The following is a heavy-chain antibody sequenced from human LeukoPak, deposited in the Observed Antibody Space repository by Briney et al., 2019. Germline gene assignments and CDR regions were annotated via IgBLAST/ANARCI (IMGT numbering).Heavy chain of an antibody. CDR3: AKDSLYSSGWYYFDY. V-gene: IGHV3-23*01. CDR1: GFTFSSYA. D-gene: IGHD6-19*01. CDR2: ISGSGGST. J-gene: IGHJ4*02. Sequence: GGSLRLSCAASGFTFSSYAMSWVRQAPGKGLEWVSAISGSGGSTYCADSVKGRFTISRDNSKNTLYLQMNSLRAEDTAVYYCAKDSLYSSGWYYFDYWGQGTLVTVSS.